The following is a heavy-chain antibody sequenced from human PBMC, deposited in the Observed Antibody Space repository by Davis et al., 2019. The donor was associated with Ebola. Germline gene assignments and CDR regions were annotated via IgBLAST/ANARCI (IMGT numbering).Heavy chain of an antibody. CDR2: ISSNSGTM. CDR1: GFTFSSYE. V-gene: IGHV3-48*03. Sequence: GESLKISCAASGFTFSSYEMNWVRQAPGKGLEWVSYISSNSGTMYYADSVKGRFTISRDNTGNSLFLQMHSLRAEDTAVYYCTRELSNRFYYFMDVWGSGTTVTVSS. J-gene: IGHJ6*03. CDR3: TRELSNRFYYFMDV. D-gene: IGHD1-14*01.